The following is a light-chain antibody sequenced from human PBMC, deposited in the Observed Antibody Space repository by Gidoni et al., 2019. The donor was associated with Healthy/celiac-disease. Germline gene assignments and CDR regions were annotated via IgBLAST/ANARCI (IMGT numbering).Light chain of an antibody. J-gene: IGKJ2*01. Sequence: EIVMTQSPATLPVSPGERATLSSRASQSVSSNLAWYQQKPGQAPRLLIYGASSRATGLPARFSGSGSGTEFTLTISSLQSEDFEVYYCQKYNNWPGTXGXGTKQE. CDR3: QKYNNWPGT. CDR1: QSVSSN. CDR2: GAS. V-gene: IGKV3-15*01.